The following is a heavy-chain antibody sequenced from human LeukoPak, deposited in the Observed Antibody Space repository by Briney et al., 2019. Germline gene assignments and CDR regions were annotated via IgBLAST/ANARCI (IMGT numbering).Heavy chain of an antibody. CDR1: GGSFSGYY. D-gene: IGHD2-2*01. CDR2: ISHRGST. CDR3: ARGRVATFRSTSCWGY. J-gene: IGHJ4*02. Sequence: SETLSLTCVVSGGAVSGGSFSGYYWSWIRQPPGRGLEWIGEISHRGSTNHNPSLKSRLTISIDTSKNQFSLSLSSVTAADTAVYYCARGRVATFRSTSCWGYWGQGTLVTVSS. V-gene: IGHV4-34*01.